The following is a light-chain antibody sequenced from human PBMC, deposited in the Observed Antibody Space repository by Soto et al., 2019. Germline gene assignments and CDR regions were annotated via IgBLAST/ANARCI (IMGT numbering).Light chain of an antibody. Sequence: EIVLTQSPATLSLSPGERATLSCRASQSVSSYLAWYQQKPGQAPRLLIYDASNRATGIPARFSGSGSGTDFTLTISCLEPGDFAVYYCQKRSNWPPITFGQGTRLEIK. CDR3: QKRSNWPPIT. CDR1: QSVSSY. J-gene: IGKJ5*01. CDR2: DAS. V-gene: IGKV3-11*01.